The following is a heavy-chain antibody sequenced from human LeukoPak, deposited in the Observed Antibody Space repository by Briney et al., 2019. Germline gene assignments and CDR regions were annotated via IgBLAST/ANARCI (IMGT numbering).Heavy chain of an antibody. CDR3: TRVRAFDWLSTYYFDY. V-gene: IGHV3-49*03. J-gene: IGHJ4*02. Sequence: GRSLRLSCTASGFTFGDYAMSWFRQAPGKGLEWVGFIRSKAYGGTTEYAASVKGRFTISRDDSKSIAYLQMNSLKTEDTAVYYCTRVRAFDWLSTYYFDYWGQGTLVTVSS. CDR2: IRSKAYGGTT. CDR1: GFTFGDYA. D-gene: IGHD3-9*01.